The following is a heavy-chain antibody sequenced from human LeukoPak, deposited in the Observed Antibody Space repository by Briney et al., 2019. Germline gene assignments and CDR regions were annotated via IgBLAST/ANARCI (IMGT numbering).Heavy chain of an antibody. J-gene: IGHJ6*03. Sequence: GGSLGLSCAASGFTFSSYGMHWVRQAPGKGLEWVAVIWYDGSNKYYADSVKGRFTISRDNSKNTLYLQMNSLRAEDTAVYYCAKVAYYYGSGYMDVWGKGTTVTVSS. D-gene: IGHD3-10*01. CDR3: AKVAYYYGSGYMDV. CDR2: IWYDGSNK. V-gene: IGHV3-33*06. CDR1: GFTFSSYG.